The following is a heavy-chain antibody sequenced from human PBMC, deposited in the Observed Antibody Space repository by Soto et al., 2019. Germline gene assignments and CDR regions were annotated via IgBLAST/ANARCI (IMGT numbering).Heavy chain of an antibody. Sequence: QVQLVQSGAEVKKPGASVKVSCKASGYTFTSYGISWVRQAPGQGLEWMGWISAYNGNTNYAQKLQGRVTMTTDTSTSTAYMELRSLRSDDTAVYYCARARLRYFDWSQRYYYYYGMDVWGQGTTVTVSS. V-gene: IGHV1-18*01. J-gene: IGHJ6*02. D-gene: IGHD3-9*01. CDR2: ISAYNGNT. CDR3: ARARLRYFDWSQRYYYYYGMDV. CDR1: GYTFTSYG.